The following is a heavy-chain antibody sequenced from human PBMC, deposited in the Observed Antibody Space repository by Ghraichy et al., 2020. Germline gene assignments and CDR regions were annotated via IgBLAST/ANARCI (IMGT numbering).Heavy chain of an antibody. J-gene: IGHJ4*02. CDR1: GFTFSSYS. V-gene: IGHV3-21*01. CDR3: ARDLSPLVGATPPDY. D-gene: IGHD1-26*01. Sequence: GESLNISCAASGFTFSSYSMNWVRQAPGKGLEWVSSISSSSSYIYYADSVKGRFTISRDNAKNSLYLQMNSLRAEDTAVYYCARDLSPLVGATPPDYWGQGTLVTVSS. CDR2: ISSSSSYI.